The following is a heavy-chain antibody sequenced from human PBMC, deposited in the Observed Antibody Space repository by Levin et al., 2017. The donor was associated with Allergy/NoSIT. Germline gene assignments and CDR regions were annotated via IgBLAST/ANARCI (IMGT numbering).Heavy chain of an antibody. D-gene: IGHD3-22*01. CDR1: GFTLSDYA. Sequence: GGSLRLSCAASGFTLSDYAMHWVRQAPGKGLEWVALITYDGNTKYYADSVKGRLTISRDTSTNTLYLQMNSLRSDDTAVYYCARYLHDGSGSGIDHWGQGILVTVSS. J-gene: IGHJ4*02. CDR2: ITYDGNTK. CDR3: ARYLHDGSGSGIDH. V-gene: IGHV3-30-3*01.